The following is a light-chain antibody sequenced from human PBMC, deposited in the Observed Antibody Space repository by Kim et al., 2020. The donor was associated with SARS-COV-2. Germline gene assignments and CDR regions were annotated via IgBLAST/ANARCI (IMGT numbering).Light chain of an antibody. V-gene: IGKV3-15*01. CDR2: DAS. J-gene: IGKJ5*01. CDR3: QQYNNWPPIT. CDR1: QTISNN. Sequence: SPGESATLSCRTSQTISNNLAWYQQKPGQAPRLLIYDASTRPTGIPARFSGSGSGTEFTLTISSLQSEDFAVYYCQQYNNWPPITFGQGTRLEIK.